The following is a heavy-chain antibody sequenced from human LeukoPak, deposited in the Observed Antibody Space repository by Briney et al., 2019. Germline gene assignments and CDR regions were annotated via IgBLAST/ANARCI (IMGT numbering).Heavy chain of an antibody. CDR2: ISSSSSYI. CDR1: GFTFSSYS. D-gene: IGHD3-10*01. V-gene: IGHV3-21*01. Sequence: PGGSLRLSCAASGFTFSSYSMNWVRQAPGKGLEWVSSISSSSSYIYYADSVKGRFTISRDNAKNSLYLQMNSLRAEDTAVYYCARDPVWFGELLAPEFDYWGQGTLVTVSS. J-gene: IGHJ4*02. CDR3: ARDPVWFGELLAPEFDY.